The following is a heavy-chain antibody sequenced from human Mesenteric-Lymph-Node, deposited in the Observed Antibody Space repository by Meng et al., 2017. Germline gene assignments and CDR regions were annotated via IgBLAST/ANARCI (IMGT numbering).Heavy chain of an antibody. CDR1: GFTFSNAW. V-gene: IGHV3-15*01. Sequence: GESLKISCAASGFTFSNAWMSWVRQAPGKGLEWVGRIKSKTDGGTTDYAAPVKGRFTISRDDSKNTLYLQMNSLRAEDTAVYYCASPDRKQWLVLGAGTFDYWGQGTLVTVSS. D-gene: IGHD6-19*01. CDR2: IKSKTDGGTT. J-gene: IGHJ4*02. CDR3: ASPDRKQWLVLGAGTFDY.